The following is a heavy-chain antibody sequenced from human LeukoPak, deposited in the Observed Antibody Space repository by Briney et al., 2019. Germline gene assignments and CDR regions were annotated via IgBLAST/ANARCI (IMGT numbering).Heavy chain of an antibody. J-gene: IGHJ2*01. CDR3: ARDLLDTSMVHYWYFDL. CDR1: GSSISSGEYY. Sequence: SETLSLTCTVSGSSISSGEYYWGWIRQHPEKGLEWIVYIYYNRSTYYNPSLKSRVTISVDTSNNQFSLTLSSVTAADTAVYYCARDLLDTSMVHYWYFDLWGRGTLVTVSS. V-gene: IGHV4-31*03. D-gene: IGHD5-18*01. CDR2: IYYNRST.